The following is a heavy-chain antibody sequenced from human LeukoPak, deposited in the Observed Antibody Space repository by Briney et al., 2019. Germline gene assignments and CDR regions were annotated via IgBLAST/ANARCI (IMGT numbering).Heavy chain of an antibody. D-gene: IGHD4-17*01. CDR2: IWNDGSNK. Sequence: GGSLRLSCAASGFTFSSYGMHWVRQAPGKGLEWVAVIWNDGSNKYYADSVKGRFTISRDNSKNTLYLQMNSLRAEDTAVYYCAKTADYGDHPIDYWGQGTQVTVSS. J-gene: IGHJ4*02. CDR3: AKTADYGDHPIDY. CDR1: GFTFSSYG. V-gene: IGHV3-30*02.